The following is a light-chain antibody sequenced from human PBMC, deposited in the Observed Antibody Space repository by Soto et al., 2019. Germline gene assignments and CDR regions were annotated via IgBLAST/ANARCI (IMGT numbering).Light chain of an antibody. V-gene: IGKV1-17*01. J-gene: IGKJ5*01. Sequence: DIQMTQSPSSLSASVGDIVSVTCRASQSISNHLNWYQQKPGKAPKLLIFAASSLQSGVPSRFSGSRSGTEFTLTISSLQPEDFATYYCQQLNSYLITFGQGTRLEIK. CDR3: QQLNSYLIT. CDR1: QSISNH. CDR2: AAS.